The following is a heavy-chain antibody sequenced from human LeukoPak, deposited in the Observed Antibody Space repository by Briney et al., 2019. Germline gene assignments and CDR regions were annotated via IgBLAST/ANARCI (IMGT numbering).Heavy chain of an antibody. CDR3: AKGMATYGSGTLFDY. CDR2: ISSSGSTI. V-gene: IGHV3-48*03. CDR1: GFTFSSYE. J-gene: IGHJ4*02. Sequence: PGGSLRLSCAAPGFTFSSYEMNWVRQAPGKGLEWVSYISSSGSTIYYADSVKGRFTISRDNAKNSLYLQMNSLRAEDTAVYYCAKGMATYGSGTLFDYWGQGTLVTVSS. D-gene: IGHD3-10*01.